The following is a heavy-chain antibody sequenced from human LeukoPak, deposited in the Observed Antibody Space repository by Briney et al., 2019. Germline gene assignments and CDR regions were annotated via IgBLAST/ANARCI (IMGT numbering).Heavy chain of an antibody. V-gene: IGHV3-11*04. Sequence: PGGSLRLSCAASGFTFSDYYMSWIRQAPGKGLEWVSYISSSSSTIYYADSVKGRFTISRDNAKNTLYLQMNSLRAEDTAVYYCARDSTYLGNWFDPWGQGTLVTVSS. J-gene: IGHJ5*02. CDR3: ARDSTYLGNWFDP. CDR2: ISSSSSTI. CDR1: GFTFSDYY. D-gene: IGHD2-2*01.